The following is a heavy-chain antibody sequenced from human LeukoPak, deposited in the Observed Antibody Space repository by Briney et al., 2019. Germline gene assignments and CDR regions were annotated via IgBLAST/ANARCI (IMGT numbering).Heavy chain of an antibody. CDR2: INAGNGNT. Sequence: GASVKVSCKASGYTFTSYAMHWVRQAPGQRLEWMGWINAGNGNTKYSQKFQGRVTITRDTSASTAYMELSSLRSEDTAVYYCARAPGYCSSTSCYATNYYYYGMDVWGQGTTVTVSS. CDR3: ARAPGYCSSTSCYATNYYYYGMDV. J-gene: IGHJ6*02. V-gene: IGHV1-3*01. D-gene: IGHD2-2*01. CDR1: GYTFTSYA.